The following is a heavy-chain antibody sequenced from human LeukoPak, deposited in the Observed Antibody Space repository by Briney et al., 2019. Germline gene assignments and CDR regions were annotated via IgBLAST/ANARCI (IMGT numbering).Heavy chain of an antibody. CDR2: IWYDGNNK. V-gene: IGHV3-33*01. J-gene: IGHJ4*02. CDR1: GFTFSNYG. CDR3: ARDKGGGSHYYFDV. Sequence: AGGSLRLSCAASGFTFSNYGMHWVRQAPGKGLEWVAVIWYDGNNKYYTDSVKGRFTISRDNSKNTLYLQMNSLRAEDTAVYYCARDKGGGSHYYFDVWGQGTLVTVSS. D-gene: IGHD1-26*01.